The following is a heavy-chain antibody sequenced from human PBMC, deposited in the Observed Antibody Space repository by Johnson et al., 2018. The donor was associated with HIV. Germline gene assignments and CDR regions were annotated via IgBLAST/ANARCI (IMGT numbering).Heavy chain of an antibody. CDR3: ARDGQDRDDAFDI. Sequence: VQLVESGGGLVQPGGSLILSCAASGFTFSSYAMSWVCQAPGKGLEWVSAISGSGGSTYYADSVKGRFTISRDNSKNTLFMQMNSLRAEDTAVYYCARDGQDRDDAFDIWGQGTMVTVSS. J-gene: IGHJ3*02. CDR2: ISGSGGST. D-gene: IGHD3-22*01. CDR1: GFTFSSYA. V-gene: IGHV3-23*04.